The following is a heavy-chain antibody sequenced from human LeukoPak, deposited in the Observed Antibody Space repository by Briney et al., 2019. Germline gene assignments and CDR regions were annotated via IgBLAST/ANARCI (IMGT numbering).Heavy chain of an antibody. J-gene: IGHJ4*02. CDR1: GFTFNNYE. V-gene: IGHV3-48*03. Sequence: GGSLRLSCAASGFTFNNYEMHWVRRAPGKGLEWVSYISSGGGTVYYADSVKGRFAVSRDNAKNSLYLQMSSLRAEDTAVYYCARGGSLVEYWGQGTLVSVPS. CDR3: ARGGSLVEY. CDR2: ISSGGGTV. D-gene: IGHD3-10*01.